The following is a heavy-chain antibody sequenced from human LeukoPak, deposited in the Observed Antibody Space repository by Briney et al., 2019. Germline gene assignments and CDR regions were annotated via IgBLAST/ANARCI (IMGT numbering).Heavy chain of an antibody. CDR3: VRDSSGYYPIFDY. V-gene: IGHV4-59*08. D-gene: IGHD3-22*01. J-gene: IGHJ4*02. CDR1: GGSISSYY. CDR2: IYYSGST. Sequence: RASETLSLTCTVSGGSISSYYWSWIRQPPGKGLEWIGYIYYSGSTNYSPSLKSRVTISVDTSKNKFSLKLSSVTAADTAVYYCVRDSSGYYPIFDYWGQGTLVTVSS.